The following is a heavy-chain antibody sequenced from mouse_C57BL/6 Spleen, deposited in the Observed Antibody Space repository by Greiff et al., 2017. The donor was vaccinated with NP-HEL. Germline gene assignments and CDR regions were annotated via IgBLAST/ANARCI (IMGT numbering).Heavy chain of an antibody. CDR1: GYTFTSYW. V-gene: IGHV1-55*01. CDR2: IYPGSGST. CDR3: ARDGYDVDAMDY. D-gene: IGHD2-2*01. J-gene: IGHJ4*01. Sequence: VQLQQPGAELVKPGASVKMSCKASGYTFTSYWITWVKQRPGQGLEWIGDIYPGSGSTNYNEKFKSKATLTVDTSSSTAYMQLSSLTSEDSAVYYCARDGYDVDAMDYWGQGTSVTVSS.